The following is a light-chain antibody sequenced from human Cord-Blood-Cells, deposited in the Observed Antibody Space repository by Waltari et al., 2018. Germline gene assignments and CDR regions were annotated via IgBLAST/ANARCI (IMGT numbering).Light chain of an antibody. CDR1: SSDVVGYNC. Sequence: QSALTQPASVSGSPGQSITISCTGTSSDVVGYNCVSCYQQHPGKAPKPMIYAVSNRPSGVSNRFSGSKSGNTASLTISGLQAEDEADYYCSSYTSSSTYVFGTGTKVTVL. J-gene: IGLJ1*01. V-gene: IGLV2-14*01. CDR3: SSYTSSSTYV. CDR2: AVS.